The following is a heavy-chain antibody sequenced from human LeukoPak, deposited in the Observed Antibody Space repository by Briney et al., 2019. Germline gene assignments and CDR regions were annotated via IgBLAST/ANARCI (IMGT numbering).Heavy chain of an antibody. V-gene: IGHV1-2*02. D-gene: IGHD6-13*01. CDR1: GYTFTGYY. Sequence: EASVKVSCKASGYTFTGYYMHWVRQAPGQGLEWMGWINPNSGGTNYAQKFQGRVTMTRDTSISTAYMELSSLRSGDTAVYYCARALGSSSWWTYYYYYMDVWGKGTTVTISS. J-gene: IGHJ6*03. CDR3: ARALGSSSWWTYYYYYMDV. CDR2: INPNSGGT.